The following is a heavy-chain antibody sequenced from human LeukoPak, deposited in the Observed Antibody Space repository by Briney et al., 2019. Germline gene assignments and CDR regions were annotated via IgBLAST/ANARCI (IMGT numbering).Heavy chain of an antibody. Sequence: GGSLRLSCAAPGFTAISNKMSWVRQPPEKGLEWVPVIYSGGSTYYADSVKGRFTISRDNSKNTLDLQMNSLRAEDTAVYYCARSLPLRGTYSFDSWGQGTLVTVSS. V-gene: IGHV3-66*01. CDR3: ARSLPLRGTYSFDS. CDR1: GFTAISNK. CDR2: IYSGGST. D-gene: IGHD1-26*01. J-gene: IGHJ4*02.